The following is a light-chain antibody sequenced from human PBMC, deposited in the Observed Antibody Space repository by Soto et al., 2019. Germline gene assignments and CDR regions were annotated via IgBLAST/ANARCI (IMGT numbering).Light chain of an antibody. V-gene: IGKV3-15*01. CDR1: PSVSGN. Sequence: EIVMTQSPATLSVSPGERATLSCSASPSVSGNLAWYQQKPGKAPRLLIYGASTRDTGIPARFSGSGSGTEFTLTISSLQSEDFAVYYWQQYNNWPPINFGQGTRLESK. J-gene: IGKJ5*01. CDR3: QQYNNWPPIN. CDR2: GAS.